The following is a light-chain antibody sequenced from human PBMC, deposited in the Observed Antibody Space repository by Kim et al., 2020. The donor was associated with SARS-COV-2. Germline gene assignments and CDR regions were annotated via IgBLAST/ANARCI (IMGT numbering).Light chain of an antibody. V-gene: IGKV3-15*01. Sequence: SPGERANLSCRASQSLSTNLAWYQQKPGQAPRLLIYGASIRATGVPARISGSGSGTDFTLTITSLQSEDFAVYYCQQYNDWPPLTFGGGTKVDIK. J-gene: IGKJ4*01. CDR3: QQYNDWPPLT. CDR2: GAS. CDR1: QSLSTN.